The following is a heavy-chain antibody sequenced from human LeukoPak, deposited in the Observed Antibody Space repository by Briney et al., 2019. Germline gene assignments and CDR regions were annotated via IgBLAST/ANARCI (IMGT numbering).Heavy chain of an antibody. CDR3: AGHSSVLRAVAGTAFDY. D-gene: IGHD6-19*01. CDR1: GGSISSSSYY. V-gene: IGHV4-39*01. J-gene: IGHJ4*02. Sequence: PSETLSLTCTVSGGSISSSSYYWGWIRQPPGKGLEWIGSIYYSGSTYYNPSLKSRVTISVDTSKNQFSLKLSSVTAADTAVYYWAGHSSVLRAVAGTAFDYWGRGTLVTVSS. CDR2: IYYSGST.